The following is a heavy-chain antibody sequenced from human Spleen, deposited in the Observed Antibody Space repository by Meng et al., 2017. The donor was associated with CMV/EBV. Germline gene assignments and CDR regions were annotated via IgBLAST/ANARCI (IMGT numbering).Heavy chain of an antibody. J-gene: IGHJ4*02. CDR2: INHSGST. V-gene: IGHV4-34*01. D-gene: IGHD3-10*01. Sequence: GALRLSCAVYGGSFSGYYWSWIRQPPGKGLEWIGEINHSGSTNYNPSLKSRVTISIDKSKNQFSLRLSSVTAADTAVYYCAREVWFGENEGKNYFDYWGQGTLVTVSS. CDR3: AREVWFGENEGKNYFDY. CDR1: GGSFSGYY.